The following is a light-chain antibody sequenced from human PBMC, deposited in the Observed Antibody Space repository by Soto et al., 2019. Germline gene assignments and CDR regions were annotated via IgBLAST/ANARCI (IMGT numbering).Light chain of an antibody. Sequence: DIQMTQSPSTLSASVGDRVTITCRASQSISSWLAWYQQKPGKAPKLLIYKASSLESGVPSRFSGSGSGTESTLTISSLQPDDFATYYCQQYNSYPWTFDQGTKVEIK. V-gene: IGKV1-5*03. CDR2: KAS. J-gene: IGKJ1*01. CDR1: QSISSW. CDR3: QQYNSYPWT.